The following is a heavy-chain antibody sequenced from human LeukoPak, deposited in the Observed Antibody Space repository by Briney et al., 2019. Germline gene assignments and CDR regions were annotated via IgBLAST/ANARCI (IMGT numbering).Heavy chain of an antibody. CDR1: GFTFSSYS. J-gene: IGHJ4*02. D-gene: IGHD3-10*01. CDR2: ISSSSNYI. CDR3: ARDESLVRGAAFDY. V-gene: IGHV3-21*01. Sequence: GGSLRLSCAASGFTFSSYSMNWVRQAPGKGLEWVSYISSSSNYINYADSVKGRFTISRDNAKNSLYLQMNSLRTEDTAVYYCARDESLVRGAAFDYWGQGTLVTVSS.